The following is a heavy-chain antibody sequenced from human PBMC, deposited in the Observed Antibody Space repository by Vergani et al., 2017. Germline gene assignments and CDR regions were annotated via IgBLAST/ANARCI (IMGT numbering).Heavy chain of an antibody. CDR3: ARESDSGSWCFDY. D-gene: IGHD1-26*01. CDR2: INPNSGGT. V-gene: IGHV1-2*02. J-gene: IGHJ4*02. CDR1: GGTFSSYA. Sequence: QVQLVQSGAEVKKPGSSVKVSCKASGGTFSSYAISWVRQAPGQGLEWMGWINPNSGGTNYAQKFQGRVTMTRDTSISTAYMELSRLRSDDTAVYYCARESDSGSWCFDYWGQGTLVTVSS.